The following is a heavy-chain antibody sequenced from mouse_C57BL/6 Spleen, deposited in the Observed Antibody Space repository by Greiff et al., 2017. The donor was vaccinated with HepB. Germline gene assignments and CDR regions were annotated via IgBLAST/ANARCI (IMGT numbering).Heavy chain of an antibody. Sequence: QVQLQQSGAELVKPGASVKISCKASGYAFSSYWMNWVKQRPGKGLEWIGQIYPGDGETNYNGKFKGKATLTADKSSSTAYMQLSSLTSEDSAVYFCAREEGNGSSYGGFADWGQGTLVTVSA. V-gene: IGHV1-80*01. CDR3: AREEGNGSSYGGFAD. D-gene: IGHD1-1*01. CDR1: GYAFSSYW. CDR2: IYPGDGET. J-gene: IGHJ3*01.